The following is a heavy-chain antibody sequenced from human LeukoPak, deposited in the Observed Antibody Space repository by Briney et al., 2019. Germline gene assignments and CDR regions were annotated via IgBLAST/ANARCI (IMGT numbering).Heavy chain of an antibody. V-gene: IGHV3-23*01. CDR2: ISGSGGST. J-gene: IGHJ4*02. CDR3: AKGSIIGGYSYGYFDY. Sequence: GGSLRLSCAASGFTFSSYAMSWVRQAPGKGLEWVSAISGSGGSTYYADSVKGRFTISRDNSKNTLCLQMNSLRAEDTAVYYCAKGSIIGGYSYGYFDYWGQGTLVTVSS. CDR1: GFTFSSYA. D-gene: IGHD5-18*01.